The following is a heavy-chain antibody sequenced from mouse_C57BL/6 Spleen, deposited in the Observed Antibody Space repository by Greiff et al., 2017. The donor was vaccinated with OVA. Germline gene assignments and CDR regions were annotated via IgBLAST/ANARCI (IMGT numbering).Heavy chain of an antibody. V-gene: IGHV1-22*01. Sequence: EVKLVESGPELVKPGASVKMSCKASGYTFTDYNMHWVKQSHGKSLEWIGYINPNNGGTSYNQKFKGKATLTVNKSSSTAYMELRSLTSEDSAVYYCARGGTIYAMDYWGQGTSVTVSS. CDR3: ARGGTIYAMDY. CDR1: GYTFTDYN. CDR2: INPNNGGT. J-gene: IGHJ4*01. D-gene: IGHD3-3*01.